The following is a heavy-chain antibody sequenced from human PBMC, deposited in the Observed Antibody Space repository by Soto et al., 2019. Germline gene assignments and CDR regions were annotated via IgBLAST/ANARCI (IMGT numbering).Heavy chain of an antibody. CDR3: ARHDAWAAAGL. J-gene: IGHJ4*02. CDR1: GGSISSNNYY. Sequence: QLQLQESGSGLVQPSETLPLTCTVSGGSISSNNYYWAWVRQPTGKGLELMGSIFYTGTPYYNPSPTSRVTLSIAPSKNQCSLRLSSVPAADTAVYSCARHDAWAAAGLWGQGTLVTVSS. D-gene: IGHD6-13*01. V-gene: IGHV4-39*01. CDR2: IFYTGTP.